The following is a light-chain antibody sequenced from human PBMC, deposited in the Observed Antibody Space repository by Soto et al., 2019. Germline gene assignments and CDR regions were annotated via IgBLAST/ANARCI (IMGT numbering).Light chain of an antibody. CDR3: QQLSRYPLT. Sequence: DIQMTQSPSSLSASVGDRVTITCRASQNIGSSLNWYQQKPGKAPDLLIYSASTLQSGVPSRFSGSGSETEFSLTIRALQPEDFATYYCQQLSRYPLTFGGGTKGDIK. CDR2: SAS. J-gene: IGKJ4*01. V-gene: IGKV1-9*01. CDR1: QNIGSS.